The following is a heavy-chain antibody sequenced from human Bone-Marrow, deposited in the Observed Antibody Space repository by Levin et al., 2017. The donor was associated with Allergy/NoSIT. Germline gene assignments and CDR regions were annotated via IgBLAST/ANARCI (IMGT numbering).Heavy chain of an antibody. CDR3: ATTLSGSGSFQD. J-gene: IGHJ4*02. Sequence: PGGSLRLSCAASGFTFSGYTMNWVRQAPGKGLEWVSTFSSTNNYIYYADSVKGRFTISRDNAKNSLYLQLNRLRVEDTAVYYCATTLSGSGSFQDWGQGTLVTVSS. CDR2: FSSTNNYI. CDR1: GFTFSGYT. D-gene: IGHD3-10*01. V-gene: IGHV3-21*01.